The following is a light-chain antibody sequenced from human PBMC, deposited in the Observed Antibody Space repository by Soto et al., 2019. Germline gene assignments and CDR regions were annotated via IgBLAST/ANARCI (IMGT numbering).Light chain of an antibody. CDR1: QSVRSN. CDR2: GAS. Sequence: EIVMTQSPATMSVSPGERATLSCRASQSVRSNLAWYQQKPGQAPRLLIYGASTRATGIPARFSGSGSGTEFTLTVSSLQSEDFATYYCQQYITYQWTFGQGTKV. J-gene: IGKJ1*01. V-gene: IGKV3-15*01. CDR3: QQYITYQWT.